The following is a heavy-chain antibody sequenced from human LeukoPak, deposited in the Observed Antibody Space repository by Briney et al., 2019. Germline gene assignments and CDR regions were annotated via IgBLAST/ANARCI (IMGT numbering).Heavy chain of an antibody. V-gene: IGHV1-2*02. CDR3: ARIPYYDSSGYPYFDY. CDR2: ISPNSGGT. J-gene: IGHJ4*02. D-gene: IGHD3-22*01. Sequence: GASVKVSCKASGYTFTSYYMHWVRQAPGQGLEWMGWISPNSGGTNYAQKFQGRVTMTRDTSISTAYMELSRLRSDDTAVYYCARIPYYDSSGYPYFDYWGQGTLVTVSS. CDR1: GYTFTSYY.